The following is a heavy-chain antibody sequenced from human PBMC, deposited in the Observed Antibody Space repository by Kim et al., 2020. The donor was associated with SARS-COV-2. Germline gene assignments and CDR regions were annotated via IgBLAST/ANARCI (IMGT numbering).Heavy chain of an antibody. CDR1: GYTFTSYF. Sequence: ASVKVSCKTSGYTFTSYFMSWVRQAPGQGLESLRWINTYNGKTKYAQKFQGRVTLSTDASTNTAYMELRSLRSDDTAVYYCARESGQYYLDYWGQGNLVSVSS. CDR3: ARESGQYYLDY. CDR2: INTYNGKT. V-gene: IGHV1-18*01. J-gene: IGHJ4*02. D-gene: IGHD3-3*01.